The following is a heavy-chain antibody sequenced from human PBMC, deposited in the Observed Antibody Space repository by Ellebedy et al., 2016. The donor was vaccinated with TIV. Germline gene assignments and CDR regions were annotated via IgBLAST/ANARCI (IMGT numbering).Heavy chain of an antibody. CDR1: GFTLSSYS. J-gene: IGHJ4*02. V-gene: IGHV3-21*01. D-gene: IGHD2-15*01. Sequence: GESLKISCAASGFTLSSYSMNWVRQAPGKGLEWVSSISSTSTYLDYADSVKGRFTISRDNAKNSLYLQMNSLRDEDTAVYYCARVAGYCSGGSCYSAHLFDYWGQGTLVTVSS. CDR3: ARVAGYCSGGSCYSAHLFDY. CDR2: ISSTSTYL.